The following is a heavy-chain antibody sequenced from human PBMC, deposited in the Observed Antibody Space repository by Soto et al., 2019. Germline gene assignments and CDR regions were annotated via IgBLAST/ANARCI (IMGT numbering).Heavy chain of an antibody. J-gene: IGHJ4*01. Sequence: GGSLRLSCAASGFTFSNAGINWVRQAPGKGLEWVGRIKSKIDGGTTDFAAPVKGRFAISRDDSKNIAYMQMNSLKIEDTAVYYCTTVSYIDMQIVLFDYWGHGTLVPGSS. V-gene: IGHV3-15*07. CDR3: TTVSYIDMQIVLFDY. CDR1: GFTFSNAG. CDR2: IKSKIDGGTT. D-gene: IGHD2-15*01.